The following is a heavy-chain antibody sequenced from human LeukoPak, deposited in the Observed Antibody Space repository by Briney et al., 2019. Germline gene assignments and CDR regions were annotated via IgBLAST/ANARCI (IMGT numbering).Heavy chain of an antibody. V-gene: IGHV3-30*02. J-gene: IGHJ4*02. CDR3: AKDRVESFFFDY. CDR2: IRYDGSNK. CDR1: GFTFSSYT. D-gene: IGHD1-26*01. Sequence: GGSLRLSCAASGFTFSSYTMNWVRQAPGKWLEWVAFIRYDGSNKYYADSVKGRFTISRDNSKNTLYLQMNSLRAEDTAVYYCAKDRVESFFFDYWGQGTLVTVSS.